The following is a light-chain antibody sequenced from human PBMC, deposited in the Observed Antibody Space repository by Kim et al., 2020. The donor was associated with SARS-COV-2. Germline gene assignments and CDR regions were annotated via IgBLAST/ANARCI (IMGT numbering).Light chain of an antibody. J-gene: IGLJ2*01. CDR1: SSNIGNNF. CDR3: GTWDSSLSAGV. Sequence: QSVLTQPPSVSAAPGQKVTISCSGSSSNIGNNFVSWYQQLPGTAPKLLIYDNNKRPSGIPDRFSGSKSGTSATLAITRLQTGDEADYYCGTWDSSLSAGVFGGGTQLTVL. CDR2: DNN. V-gene: IGLV1-51*01.